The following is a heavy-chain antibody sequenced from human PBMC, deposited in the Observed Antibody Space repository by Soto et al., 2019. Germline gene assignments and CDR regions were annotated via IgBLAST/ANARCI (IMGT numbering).Heavy chain of an antibody. V-gene: IGHV4-59*01. D-gene: IGHD7-27*01. CDR2: IYYSGST. Sequence: SETLSLTCTVSGGSISSYYWSWIRQPPGKGLEWIGYIYYSGSTNYNPSLKSRVTISVDTSKNQFSLKLSSVTAADTAVYYCARDAKVTGDREFEYFDYWGQGTLVTVSS. J-gene: IGHJ4*02. CDR1: GGSISSYY. CDR3: ARDAKVTGDREFEYFDY.